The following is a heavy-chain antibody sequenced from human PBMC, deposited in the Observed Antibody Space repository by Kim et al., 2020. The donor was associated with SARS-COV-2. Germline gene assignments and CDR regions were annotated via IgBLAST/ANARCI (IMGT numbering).Heavy chain of an antibody. V-gene: IGHV1-24*01. Sequence: KFQGRVTMTEDTSTDTAYMELSSLRSEDTAVYYCATEYDFWSGYPPGFDPWGQGTLVTVSS. CDR3: ATEYDFWSGYPPGFDP. J-gene: IGHJ5*02. D-gene: IGHD3-3*01.